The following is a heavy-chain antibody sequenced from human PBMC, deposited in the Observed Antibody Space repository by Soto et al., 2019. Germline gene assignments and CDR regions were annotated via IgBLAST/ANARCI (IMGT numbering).Heavy chain of an antibody. CDR2: IYYSGST. CDR3: ARKHSSGYYSDY. V-gene: IGHV4-39*01. Sequence: KPSETLSLTCTVSGGSIISSSYYWGWIRQPPGKGLEWIGSIYYSGSTYYNPSLKSRVTISVDTSKNQFSLKLSSVTAADTAVYYCARKHSSGYYSDYWGQGTLVTVSS. J-gene: IGHJ4*02. CDR1: GGSIISSSYY. D-gene: IGHD3-22*01.